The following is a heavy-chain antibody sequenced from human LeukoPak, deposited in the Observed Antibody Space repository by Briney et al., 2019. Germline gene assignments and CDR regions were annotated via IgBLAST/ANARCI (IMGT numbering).Heavy chain of an antibody. CDR3: AREARYYYGSGSYPDY. J-gene: IGHJ4*02. Sequence: GGSLRLSCAASGFTLSSYWMSWVRQAPGMGLEWVANINEDGSKKFYVDSVKGRFTISRDNAKNSLYLQMNSLRAEDTAVYYCAREARYYYGSGSYPDYWGQGTLVTVSS. CDR1: GFTLSSYW. CDR2: INEDGSKK. D-gene: IGHD3-10*01. V-gene: IGHV3-7*01.